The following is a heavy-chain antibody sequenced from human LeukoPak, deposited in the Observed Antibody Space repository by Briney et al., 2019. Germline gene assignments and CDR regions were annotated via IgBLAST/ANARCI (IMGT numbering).Heavy chain of an antibody. D-gene: IGHD5-18*01. J-gene: IGHJ4*02. Sequence: SQTLSLTCAISGDSVSSNSATCNWIRQSPSRGLEWLGRTYYKSKWQSDYAVSVKSRIILNPDTSKNQFSLQLNSVTPEDTAVYFCARGLDTAIAYWGQGTLVTVSS. V-gene: IGHV6-1*01. CDR3: ARGLDTAIAY. CDR1: GDSVSSNSAT. CDR2: TYYKSKWQS.